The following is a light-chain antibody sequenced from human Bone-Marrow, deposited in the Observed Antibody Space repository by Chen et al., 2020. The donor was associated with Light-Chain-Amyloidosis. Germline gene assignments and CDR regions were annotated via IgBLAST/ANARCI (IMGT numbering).Light chain of an antibody. CDR3: QSADSSGTYEVI. V-gene: IGLV3-25*03. Sequence: SYELTQPPSVSVSPGQTARITCSGDDLPTKYAYWYQQKPGQAPVLVIHRDNERPSGISERFSGSSSGTTAALTISGVQAEDEADYHCQSADSSGTYEVIFGGGTKLTV. J-gene: IGLJ2*01. CDR2: RDN. CDR1: DLPTKY.